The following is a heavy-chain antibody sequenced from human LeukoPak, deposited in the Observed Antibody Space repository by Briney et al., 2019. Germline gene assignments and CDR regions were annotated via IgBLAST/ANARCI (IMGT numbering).Heavy chain of an antibody. V-gene: IGHV3-20*04. CDR3: ASRISTGNYFFDY. D-gene: IGHD3-9*01. J-gene: IGHJ4*02. Sequence: PGGSLRLSCAASGFTFDDYGMSWVRQAPGKGLEWVSGINWNGGSTGYADSVKGRFTISRDNAKNSLYLQMNSLRAEDTAVYYCASRISTGNYFFDYWGQGTLVTVSS. CDR1: GFTFDDYG. CDR2: INWNGGST.